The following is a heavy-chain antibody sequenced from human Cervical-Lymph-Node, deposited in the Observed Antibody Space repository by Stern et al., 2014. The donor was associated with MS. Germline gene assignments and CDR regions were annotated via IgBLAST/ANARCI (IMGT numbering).Heavy chain of an antibody. V-gene: IGHV4-59*01. CDR2: IYYSGST. J-gene: IGHJ4*02. D-gene: IGHD1-26*01. CDR3: ARGGVGASPLDY. Sequence: VQLVESGPGLVKPSETLSLTCTVSGGSISSYYWSWIRQPPGKGLEWIGYIYYSGSTNYNPSLKSRVTISVDTSKNQFSLKLSSVTAADTAVYYCARGGVGASPLDYWGQGTLVTVSS. CDR1: GGSISSYY.